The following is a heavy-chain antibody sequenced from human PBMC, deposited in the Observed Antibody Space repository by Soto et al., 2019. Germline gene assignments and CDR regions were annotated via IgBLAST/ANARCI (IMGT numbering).Heavy chain of an antibody. Sequence: GGSLRLSCAASGFTFISYGMSWVRQAPGKGLEWVSAVSGSGGSTYYADSVKGRFTVSRDNSKNTLYLQMNSLRAEDTAVYYCAKSSTWYSEIGYWGQGTLVTVSS. CDR1: GFTFISYG. CDR3: AKSSTWYSEIGY. J-gene: IGHJ4*02. V-gene: IGHV3-23*01. D-gene: IGHD6-13*01. CDR2: VSGSGGST.